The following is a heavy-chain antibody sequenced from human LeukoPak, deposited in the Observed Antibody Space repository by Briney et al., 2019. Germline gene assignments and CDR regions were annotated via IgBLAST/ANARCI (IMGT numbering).Heavy chain of an antibody. Sequence: KPSETLSLTCTVSGGSISSYYWSWIRQAPGKGLEWIGYIYYSGSTNYNPSLKSRVTISVDTSKNQFSLKLSSVTAADTAVYYCARSRSLRSWYYMDVWGKGTTVTVSS. CDR2: IYYSGST. CDR1: GGSISSYY. CDR3: ARSRSLRSWYYMDV. V-gene: IGHV4-59*01. J-gene: IGHJ6*03.